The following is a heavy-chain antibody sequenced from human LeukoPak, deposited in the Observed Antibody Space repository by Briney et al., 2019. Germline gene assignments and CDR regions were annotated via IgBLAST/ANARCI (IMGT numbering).Heavy chain of an antibody. J-gene: IGHJ6*02. V-gene: IGHV3-23*01. CDR2: ISGSGGST. CDR3: AKKGSGFYPSGMDV. Sequence: GGSLRLSCAASGFTFSSYAMSWVRQVPGKGLEGVSVISGSGGSTYYADSVKGRFTISRDNSKKTLYLQMNSLRAEDTAVYYCAKKGSGFYPSGMDVWGQGTTVTVSS. D-gene: IGHD2/OR15-2a*01. CDR1: GFTFSSYA.